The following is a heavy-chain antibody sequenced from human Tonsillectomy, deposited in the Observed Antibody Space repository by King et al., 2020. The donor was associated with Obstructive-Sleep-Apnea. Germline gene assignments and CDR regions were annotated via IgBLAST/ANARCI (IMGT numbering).Heavy chain of an antibody. CDR3: AKDLYSGYGTDS. CDR1: GFTFSNYG. D-gene: IGHD5-12*01. J-gene: IGHJ4*02. Sequence: VHLVESGGGVVQPWMSLRRSFAASGFTFSNYGMQWVRQAPGEWLEWVAVLSYDGINKLYADSVKGRFTISRDNSKNTLYLQMNSLRAEDTAVYYCAKDLYSGYGTDSWGQGTLVTVSS. CDR2: LSYDGINK. V-gene: IGHV3-30*18.